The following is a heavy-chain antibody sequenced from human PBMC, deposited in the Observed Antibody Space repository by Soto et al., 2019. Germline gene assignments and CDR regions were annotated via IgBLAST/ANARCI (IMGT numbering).Heavy chain of an antibody. D-gene: IGHD1-1*01. CDR3: AKDKPGTTSFDY. J-gene: IGHJ4*02. V-gene: IGHV3-23*01. CDR2: ISDRGDTT. Sequence: AVGSLRLSCAASGFTISRDAMSWVRQAPGKGLEWVAAISDRGDTTHYADSVKGRFTISRDTSKNTLYLQMNTLRAEDTAVYYCAKDKPGTTSFDYWGRGTLVTVSS. CDR1: GFTISRDA.